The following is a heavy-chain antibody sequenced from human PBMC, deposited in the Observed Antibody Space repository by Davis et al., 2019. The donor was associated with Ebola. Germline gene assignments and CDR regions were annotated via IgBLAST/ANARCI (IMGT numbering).Heavy chain of an antibody. Sequence: SETLSLTCTVSGGSISSYYWSWIRQPPGKGLEWIGYIYYSGRTNYNPSLNSRVTISVDTSKNQFSLKLTSVTAADTAVYYCARLGFLGGQFDFWGQGTLVTVSA. CDR1: GGSISSYY. J-gene: IGHJ4*02. CDR3: ARLGFLGGQFDF. D-gene: IGHD3-16*01. V-gene: IGHV4-59*08. CDR2: IYYSGRT.